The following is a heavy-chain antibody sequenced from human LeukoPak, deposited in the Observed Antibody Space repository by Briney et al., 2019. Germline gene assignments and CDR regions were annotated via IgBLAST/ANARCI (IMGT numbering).Heavy chain of an antibody. Sequence: PGGSLRLSCAASGFTFSSYSMNWVRQALGKGLEWVSSISSSSSYIYYADSVKGRFTISRDNSKNTLYLQMNSLRAEDTTVYYCARIGSGVSHYFDYWGQGTLVTVSS. CDR2: ISSSSSYI. D-gene: IGHD3-10*01. CDR1: GFTFSSYS. CDR3: ARIGSGVSHYFDY. J-gene: IGHJ4*02. V-gene: IGHV3-21*01.